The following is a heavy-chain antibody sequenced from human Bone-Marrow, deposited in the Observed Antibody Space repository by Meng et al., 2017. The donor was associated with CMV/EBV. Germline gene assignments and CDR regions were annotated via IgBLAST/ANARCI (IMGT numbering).Heavy chain of an antibody. J-gene: IGHJ6*02. V-gene: IGHV3-53*01. CDR2: IYSGGST. Sequence: GESLKISCAASGFTVSSNYMSWVRQAPGKGLEWVSVIYSGGSTYYADSVKGRFTISRDNSKNPLYLQMNSPRAEDTAVYYCARDNYVAPSYGMDVWGQGTTVTVSS. CDR1: GFTVSSNY. D-gene: IGHD4-11*01. CDR3: ARDNYVAPSYGMDV.